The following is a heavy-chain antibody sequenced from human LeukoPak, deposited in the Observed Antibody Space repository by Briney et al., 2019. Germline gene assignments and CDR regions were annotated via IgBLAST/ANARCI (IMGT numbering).Heavy chain of an antibody. D-gene: IGHD3-3*01. V-gene: IGHV3-7*01. J-gene: IGHJ5*02. CDR1: GFTFSSYW. CDR2: IKQDGSEK. CDR3: ARGSLDFWSGGPNWFDP. Sequence: GGSLRLSCAASGFTFSSYWMSWVRQAPGKGLEWVANIKQDGSEKYYVDSVKGRFTISRDNAKNSLYLQMNSLRAEDTAVYYCARGSLDFWSGGPNWFDPWGQGTLVTVSS.